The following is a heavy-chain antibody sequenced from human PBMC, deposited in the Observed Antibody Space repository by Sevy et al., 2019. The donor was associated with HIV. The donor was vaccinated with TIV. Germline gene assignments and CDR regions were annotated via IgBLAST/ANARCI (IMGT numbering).Heavy chain of an antibody. CDR1: GFSFSRFW. J-gene: IGHJ3*02. V-gene: IGHV3-74*01. D-gene: IGHD5-12*01. Sequence: GGSLRLSCAASGFSFSRFWMHWVRQAQGKGLVWVSRINSDETSTSYADSVKGRFTISRDNARHTLFLQMNSLTVEDTAVYYCARRDGYTRRAFDMWGQGTMVTVSS. CDR2: INSDETST. CDR3: ARRDGYTRRAFDM.